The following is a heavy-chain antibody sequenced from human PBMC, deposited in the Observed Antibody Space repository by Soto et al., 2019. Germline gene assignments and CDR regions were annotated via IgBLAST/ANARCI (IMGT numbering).Heavy chain of an antibody. Sequence: SGPTLVNPTQTLTLTCTFSGFSLSTSGVGVGWIRQPPGKALEWLALIYWDDDKRYSPTLKSRLTITKDTSKNQVVLTMTNMDPVDTATYYCAHTPRSSGYDFWSGYHIDTYFDYWGQGTLVTVSS. D-gene: IGHD3-3*01. CDR2: IYWDDDK. J-gene: IGHJ4*02. CDR3: AHTPRSSGYDFWSGYHIDTYFDY. V-gene: IGHV2-5*02. CDR1: GFSLSTSGVG.